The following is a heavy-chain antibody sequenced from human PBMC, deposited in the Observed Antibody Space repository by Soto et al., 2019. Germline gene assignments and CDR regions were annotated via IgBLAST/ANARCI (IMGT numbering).Heavy chain of an antibody. Sequence: EVQLSESGGGLVQPGGSLRLSCAASGFPFSGYAVTWVRQAPGKGLEWVSTISGGSGSTYYADSVKGPFTISRDNPMKRLHLQMNSLRAEDTAIYYCAKTESFNGYYNAFDYWGRGTQVTVSS. V-gene: IGHV3-23*01. CDR2: ISGGSGST. J-gene: IGHJ4*02. D-gene: IGHD3-9*01. CDR1: GFPFSGYA. CDR3: AKTESFNGYYNAFDY.